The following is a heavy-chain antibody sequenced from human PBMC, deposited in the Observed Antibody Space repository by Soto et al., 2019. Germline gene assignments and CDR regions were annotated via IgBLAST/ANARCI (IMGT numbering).Heavy chain of an antibody. CDR1: GGTFSSYA. V-gene: IGHV1-69*13. CDR3: ARTQIYCSGGSCYSGRYYYYGMDV. J-gene: IGHJ6*02. D-gene: IGHD2-15*01. CDR2: IIPIFGTA. Sequence: SVKVSCKASGGTFSSYAISWVRQAPGQGLEWMGGIIPIFGTANYAQKFQGRVTITADESTSTAYMELSSLRSEDTAVYYCARTQIYCSGGSCYSGRYYYYGMDVWGQGTTVTFSS.